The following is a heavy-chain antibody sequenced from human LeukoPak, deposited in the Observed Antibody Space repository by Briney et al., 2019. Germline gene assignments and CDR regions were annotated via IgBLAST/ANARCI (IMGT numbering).Heavy chain of an antibody. CDR2: INGDGSTL. Sequence: GGSLRLSCAASGFIFSRYWMHWVRQAPGKGLVRVSHINGDGSTLSYADSVKGRFTISRDNAKNSLYLQMNSLRAEDTALYYCAKDTNAAIYYFDYWGQGTLVTVSS. D-gene: IGHD2-8*01. CDR3: AKDTNAAIYYFDY. V-gene: IGHV3-74*01. CDR1: GFIFSRYW. J-gene: IGHJ4*02.